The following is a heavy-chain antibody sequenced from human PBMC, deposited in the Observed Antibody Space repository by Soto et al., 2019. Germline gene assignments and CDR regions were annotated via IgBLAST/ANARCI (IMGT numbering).Heavy chain of an antibody. Sequence: PGGSLRLSCAASGFTVSSNYMSWVRQAPGKGLEWVSVIYSGGSTYYADSVKGRSTISRDNSKNTLYLQMNSLRAEDTAVYYCARISGSYYYYYGMDVWGQGTTVTVSS. J-gene: IGHJ6*02. CDR1: GFTVSSNY. V-gene: IGHV3-53*01. CDR2: IYSGGST. CDR3: ARISGSYYYYYGMDV. D-gene: IGHD1-26*01.